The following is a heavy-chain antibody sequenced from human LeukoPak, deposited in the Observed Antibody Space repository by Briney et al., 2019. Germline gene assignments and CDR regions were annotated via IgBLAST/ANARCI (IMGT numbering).Heavy chain of an antibody. CDR2: ISAYNGDT. CDR1: GDTFNSYG. CDR3: ARQNKAPT. Sequence: GASVKVSCKASGDTFNSYGFTWVRQAPGQGLEWMGWISAYNGDTNYAQKLQGRVTMTTDTSTSTVYMELRSLRSDDTAVYYCARQNKAPTWGQGTLVTVSS. J-gene: IGHJ5*02. V-gene: IGHV1-18*01.